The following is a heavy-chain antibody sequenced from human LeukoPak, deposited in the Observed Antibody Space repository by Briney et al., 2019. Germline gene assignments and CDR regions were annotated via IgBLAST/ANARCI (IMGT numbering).Heavy chain of an antibody. V-gene: IGHV4-34*01. CDR2: INHSGST. CDR1: GGSFSGYY. D-gene: IGHD2-15*01. Sequence: SETLSLTCAVYGGSFSGYYWSWIRQPPGKGLEWIGEINHSGSTNYNPSLKSRVTISVDTSKNQFSLKLSSVTAADTAVYYCASWPGYCSGGSCYSFDYWGQGTLVTVSS. J-gene: IGHJ4*02. CDR3: ASWPGYCSGGSCYSFDY.